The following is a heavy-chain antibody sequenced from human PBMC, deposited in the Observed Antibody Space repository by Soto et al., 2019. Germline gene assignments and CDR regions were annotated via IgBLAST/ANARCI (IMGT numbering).Heavy chain of an antibody. D-gene: IGHD2-8*01. J-gene: IGHJ4*02. CDR1: GYTFTSYG. CDR3: ARERGYCTNGVCPAPLDY. V-gene: IGHV1-18*01. CDR2: ISAYNGNT. Sequence: ASVKVSCKASGYTFTSYGISWVRQAPGQGLEWMGWISAYNGNTNYAQKLQGRVTMTTDTSTSTAYMELRSPRSDDTAVYYCARERGYCTNGVCPAPLDYWGQGTLVTVSS.